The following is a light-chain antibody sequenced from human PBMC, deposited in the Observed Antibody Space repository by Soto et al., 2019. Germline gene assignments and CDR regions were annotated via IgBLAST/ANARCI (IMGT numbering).Light chain of an antibody. V-gene: IGLV2-8*01. J-gene: IGLJ1*01. CDR1: SSDVGAYNY. Sequence: QSALTQPPSASGPPGQSVTISCTGTSSDVGAYNYVSWYQQHPGKAPKLMIYEVSKRPSGVPDRFSGSKSGNTASLTVSGLQAEDEADYYCTSYAGSNNLGVFGTGTKLTVL. CDR3: TSYAGSNNLGV. CDR2: EVS.